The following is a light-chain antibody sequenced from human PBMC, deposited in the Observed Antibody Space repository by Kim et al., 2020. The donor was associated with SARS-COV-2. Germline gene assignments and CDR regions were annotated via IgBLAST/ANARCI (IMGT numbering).Light chain of an antibody. J-gene: IGLJ1*01. CDR2: EVS. V-gene: IGLV2-8*01. CDR3: SSYAGSNNYV. Sequence: GPSVNISCNRTRSGVGGCNFVSWYQQHPGKAPNLMIYEVSKRPSGVPDRFSGSKSGNTASLTVSGLQAEDEADYYCSSYAGSNNYVFGTGTKVTVL. CDR1: RSGVGGCNF.